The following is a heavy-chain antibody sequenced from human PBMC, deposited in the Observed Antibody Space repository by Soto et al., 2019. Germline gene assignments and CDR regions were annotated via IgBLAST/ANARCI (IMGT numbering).Heavy chain of an antibody. J-gene: IGHJ5*02. D-gene: IGHD4-17*01. CDR1: GGSINSGDYY. Sequence: QVQLQESGPGLVKPSQTLSLTCTVSGGSINSGDYYWSWIRQPPGKALEWIGDIYYSGSTYYNPSRRTRASIAAATPKNQFSRKLSSVTAADTAVYYCARAKGLVTVTTSWFDPWGQGTLVTVSS. CDR3: ARAKGLVTVTTSWFDP. CDR2: IYYSGST. V-gene: IGHV4-30-4*01.